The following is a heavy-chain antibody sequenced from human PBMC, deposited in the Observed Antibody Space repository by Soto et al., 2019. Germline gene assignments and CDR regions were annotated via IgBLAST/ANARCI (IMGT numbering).Heavy chain of an antibody. J-gene: IGHJ4*02. CDR3: AKDKGSKVMVAAITFDY. V-gene: IGHV3-23*01. Sequence: GGSLRLSCVASGFTFSSYAMSWVRQAPGKGLEWVSGISGSGGSTYYADSVKGRFTISRDNSKNTLYLQMNSLRAEDTAVYYCAKDKGSKVMVAAITFDYWGQGTLVTVSS. D-gene: IGHD2-15*01. CDR2: ISGSGGST. CDR1: GFTFSSYA.